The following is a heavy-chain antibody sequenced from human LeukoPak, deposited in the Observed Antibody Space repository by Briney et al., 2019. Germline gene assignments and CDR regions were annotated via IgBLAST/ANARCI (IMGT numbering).Heavy chain of an antibody. D-gene: IGHD3-3*01. CDR1: GGSISSYY. CDR3: ARTFRESYYDFWSGYSTLDY. J-gene: IGHJ4*02. Sequence: SETLSLTCTVSGGSISSYYWGWIRQPPGKGLEWIGEINHSGSTNYNPSLKSRVTISVDTSKNQFSLKLSSVTAADTAVYYCARTFRESYYDFWSGYSTLDYWGQGTLVTVSS. V-gene: IGHV4-34*01. CDR2: INHSGST.